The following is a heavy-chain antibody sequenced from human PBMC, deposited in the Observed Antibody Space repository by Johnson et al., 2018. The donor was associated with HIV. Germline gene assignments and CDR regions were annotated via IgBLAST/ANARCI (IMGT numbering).Heavy chain of an antibody. J-gene: IGHJ3*02. D-gene: IGHD6-13*01. CDR2: INSDGSDT. V-gene: IGHV3-74*02. Sequence: VQLVESGGGVVQPGRSLRLSCAASGFTFSSYAMSWVRQVPGKGLVWVSGINSDGSDTRYADSVKGRFTVSRDNSNNILFLQMSSLRAEDTAVYYCASLSSSLFGAFDIWGQGTMVTVSS. CDR3: ASLSSSLFGAFDI. CDR1: GFTFSSYA.